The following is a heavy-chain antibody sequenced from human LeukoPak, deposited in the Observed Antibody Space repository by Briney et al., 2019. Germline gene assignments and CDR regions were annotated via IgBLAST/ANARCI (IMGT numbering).Heavy chain of an antibody. J-gene: IGHJ4*02. CDR2: IKQDGSEK. Sequence: GGSLRLSCAASGFTFSSYWMSWVRQAPGKGLEWVANIKQDGSEKYYVDSVKGRFTISRDNAKNSLCLQMNSLRAEDTAVYYCARAGYYDSSGVDYWGQGTLVTVSS. D-gene: IGHD3-22*01. CDR3: ARAGYYDSSGVDY. V-gene: IGHV3-7*01. CDR1: GFTFSSYW.